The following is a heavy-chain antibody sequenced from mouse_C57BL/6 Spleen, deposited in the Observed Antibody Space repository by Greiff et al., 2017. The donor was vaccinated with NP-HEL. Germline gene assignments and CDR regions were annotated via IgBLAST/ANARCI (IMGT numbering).Heavy chain of an antibody. V-gene: IGHV1-42*01. CDR3: AREIYYYGTPYAMDY. CDR1: GYSFTGYY. CDR2: INPSTGGT. Sequence: VQLQQSGPELVKPGASVKISCKASGYSFTGYYMNWVKQSPEKSLEWIGEINPSTGGTTYNQKFKAKATLTVDKSSSTAYMQPKSLTSEDSAVYYCAREIYYYGTPYAMDYWGQGTSVTVSS. J-gene: IGHJ4*01. D-gene: IGHD1-1*01.